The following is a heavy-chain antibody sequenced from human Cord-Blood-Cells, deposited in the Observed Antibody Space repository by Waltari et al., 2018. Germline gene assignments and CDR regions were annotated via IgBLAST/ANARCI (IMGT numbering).Heavy chain of an antibody. Sequence: QVQLVESGGGVVQPGRSLRLSCAASGFTFSSYGMHWVRQAPGKGLEWVAVISYDGSNKYYADSGKGRFTISRDNSKNTLYLQMNSLRAEDTAVYYCAKDSSSSAFDYWGQGTLVTVSS. CDR2: ISYDGSNK. D-gene: IGHD6-6*01. CDR1: GFTFSSYG. V-gene: IGHV3-30*18. CDR3: AKDSSSSAFDY. J-gene: IGHJ4*02.